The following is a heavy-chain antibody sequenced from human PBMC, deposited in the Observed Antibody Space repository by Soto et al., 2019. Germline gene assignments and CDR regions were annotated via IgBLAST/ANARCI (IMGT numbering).Heavy chain of an antibody. Sequence: ASVKVSCKASGYTFTCYYMHGVRQAPGQGLEWMGWINPNSGGTNYAQKFQGWVTITRDTSASTAYMELSSLRSEDTAVYYCARGPGGPDGPGDYWGQGTLVTVSS. CDR1: GYTFTCYY. D-gene: IGHD2-15*01. J-gene: IGHJ4*02. CDR2: INPNSGGT. CDR3: ARGPGGPDGPGDY. V-gene: IGHV1-2*04.